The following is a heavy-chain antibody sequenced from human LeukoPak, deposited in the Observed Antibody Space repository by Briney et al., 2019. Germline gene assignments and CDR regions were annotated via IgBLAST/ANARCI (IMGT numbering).Heavy chain of an antibody. CDR3: ARAQGATSHALQYFQH. D-gene: IGHD2-2*01. Sequence: GGSLRLSCAASGFTFSSYWMSWVRQAPGKGLEWVANINQDGGDKYYVDSVKGRFTISRDNAKNSLYLQMNSLRAEDTAVYYCARAQGATSHALQYFQHWGQGTLVTISS. V-gene: IGHV3-7*01. CDR2: INQDGGDK. CDR1: GFTFSSYW. J-gene: IGHJ1*01.